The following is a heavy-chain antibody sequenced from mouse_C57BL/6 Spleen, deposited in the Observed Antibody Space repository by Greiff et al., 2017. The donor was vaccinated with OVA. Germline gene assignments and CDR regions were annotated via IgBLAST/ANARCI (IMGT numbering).Heavy chain of an antibody. D-gene: IGHD1-1*01. J-gene: IGHJ3*01. CDR3: ARSNCGSSGFAY. V-gene: IGHV1-55*01. CDR1: GYTFTSYW. CDR2: IYPGSGST. Sequence: VQLQQPGAELVKPGASVKMSCKASGYTFTSYWITWVKQRPGQGLEWIGDIYPGSGSTNYNEKFKSKATLTVDTSSSTAYMQLSSLTSEDSAVYYCARSNCGSSGFAYWGQGTLVTVSA.